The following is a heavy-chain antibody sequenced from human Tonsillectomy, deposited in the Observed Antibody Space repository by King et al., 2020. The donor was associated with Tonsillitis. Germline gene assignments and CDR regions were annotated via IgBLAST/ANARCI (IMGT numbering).Heavy chain of an antibody. Sequence: VQLQESGPGLVKPSQTLSLTCTVSGGSISSGGYYWSWIRQHPGKGLEWIGYIYYSGSTYYNPSLKSRVTISVDTSKNQFSLKLSSVTAADTAVYYCASHSGTGGRLHYFDYWGQGTLVPVPP. CDR2: IYYSGST. D-gene: IGHD7-27*01. J-gene: IGHJ4*02. CDR1: GGSISSGGYY. CDR3: ASHSGTGGRLHYFDY. V-gene: IGHV4-31*03.